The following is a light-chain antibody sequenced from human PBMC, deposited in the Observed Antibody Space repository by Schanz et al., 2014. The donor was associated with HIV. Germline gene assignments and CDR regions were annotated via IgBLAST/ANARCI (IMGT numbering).Light chain of an antibody. CDR1: QSVTSN. CDR2: GAS. Sequence: EIVMTQSPATLSVSPGERATLSCRASQSVTSNLAWYQQKPGQAPRLLIYGASTRATGIPARFSGSGSGTEFTLTISSLQPDDFATYYCQQYDRSSWTFGLGTKVETK. J-gene: IGKJ1*01. CDR3: QQYDRSSWT. V-gene: IGKV3-15*01.